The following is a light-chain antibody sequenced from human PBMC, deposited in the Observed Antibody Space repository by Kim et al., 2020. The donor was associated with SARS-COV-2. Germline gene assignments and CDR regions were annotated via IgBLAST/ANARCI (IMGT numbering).Light chain of an antibody. J-gene: IGKJ2*01. Sequence: LSPREGATLCCRASQSVTSNYLAWYQQKPGQAPRLLIYGASTRATGIPDRFSCSGSGTDFTLTITSLEPEDFAVYYCQHYGSSPRTFGQGTKLEI. V-gene: IGKV3-20*01. CDR1: QSVTSNY. CDR3: QHYGSSPRT. CDR2: GAS.